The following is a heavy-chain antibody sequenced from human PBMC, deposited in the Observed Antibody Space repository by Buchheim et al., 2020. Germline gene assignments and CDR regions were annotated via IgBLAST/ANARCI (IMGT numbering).Heavy chain of an antibody. CDR2: IKQDGSEK. V-gene: IGHV3-7*01. J-gene: IGHJ6*03. CDR3: ARIYDFWSGYYSVLNYYYMDV. CDR1: GFTFSSYW. Sequence: EVHLVESGGGLVQPGGSLRLSCAASGFTFSSYWMSWVRQAPGKGLEWVANIKQDGSEKYYVDSVKGRFTISRDNAKNSLYLQMNSLRAEDTAVYYCARIYDFWSGYYSVLNYYYMDVWGKGTT. D-gene: IGHD3-3*01.